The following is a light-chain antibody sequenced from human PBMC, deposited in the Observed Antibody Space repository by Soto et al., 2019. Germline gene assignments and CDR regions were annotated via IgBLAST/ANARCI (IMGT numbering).Light chain of an antibody. CDR2: AAS. V-gene: IGKV1-39*01. Sequence: DIQMTQSPSSLSASVGDRVTITCRASQSISSYLNWYQQKPGKAPKLLIYAASSLQSGVPSRFSGSVYGTDFTLTISSLQPEEFATYYCQQSYSTPQSFGPGTKVVIK. CDR3: QQSYSTPQS. CDR1: QSISSY. J-gene: IGKJ3*01.